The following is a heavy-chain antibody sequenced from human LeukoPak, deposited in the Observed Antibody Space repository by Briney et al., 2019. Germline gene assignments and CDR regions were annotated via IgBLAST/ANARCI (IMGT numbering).Heavy chain of an antibody. Sequence: GGSLRLSCAASGFTFSSYSMNWVRQAPGKGLEWVSSISSSSSYIYYADSVKGRFTISRDNAKNSLYLQMNSLRAEDTAVYYCARGPAFKWYDGSGYRDYWGQGTLVTVSS. CDR2: ISSSSSYI. J-gene: IGHJ4*02. D-gene: IGHD3-22*01. V-gene: IGHV3-21*04. CDR3: ARGPAFKWYDGSGYRDY. CDR1: GFTFSSYS.